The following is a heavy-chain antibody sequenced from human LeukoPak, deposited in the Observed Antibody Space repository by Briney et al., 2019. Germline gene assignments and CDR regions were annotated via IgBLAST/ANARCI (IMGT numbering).Heavy chain of an antibody. J-gene: IGHJ3*02. CDR1: GGTFSSYA. D-gene: IGHD5-18*01. CDR2: IIPIFGTA. V-gene: IGHV1-69*05. Sequence: SVKVSCKASGGTFSSYAISWVRQAPGQGLEWMGGIIPIFGTANYAQKFQGRVTITTDESTSTAYMELSSLRSEDTAVYYCARDRTPTYRYSYGHEAAFDIWGQGTMVTVSS. CDR3: ARDRTPTYRYSYGHEAAFDI.